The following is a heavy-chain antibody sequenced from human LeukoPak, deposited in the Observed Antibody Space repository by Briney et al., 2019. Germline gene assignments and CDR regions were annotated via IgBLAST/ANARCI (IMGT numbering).Heavy chain of an antibody. CDR2: IYPGDSDT. CDR3: LRVSCGNLPDY. D-gene: IGHD4-23*01. Sequence: GGSLRLSCKGSGYTFTDYWIAWVRQMPAKGLEWMGFIYPGDSDTRYSPSFQGQVTISGDKSIDIAYLQWGSLKASDTAMYYCLRVSCGNLPDYWGKGTLVTVSS. J-gene: IGHJ4*02. CDR1: GYTFTDYW. V-gene: IGHV5-51*01.